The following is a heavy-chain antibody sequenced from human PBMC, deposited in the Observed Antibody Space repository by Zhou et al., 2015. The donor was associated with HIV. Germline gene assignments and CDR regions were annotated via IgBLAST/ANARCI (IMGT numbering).Heavy chain of an antibody. J-gene: IGHJ4*02. CDR3: ARKAIVEPAIGFGSGYLDY. V-gene: IGHV1-46*01. Sequence: QVQLVQSGTEVKKPGASVTVSCKASGYTFTSNYIQWVRQAPGQGLEWMGIIDPSGDRTYYAPKFQGRLTMTRDTSTSTVYMDLSSLGPEDTAVYYCARKAIVEPAIGFGSGYLDYWGQGTLVTVSS. CDR1: GYTFTSNY. CDR2: IDPSGDRT. D-gene: IGHD2-2*01.